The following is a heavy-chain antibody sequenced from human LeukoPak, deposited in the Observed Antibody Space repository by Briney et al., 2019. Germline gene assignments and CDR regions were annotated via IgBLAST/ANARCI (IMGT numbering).Heavy chain of an antibody. CDR3: ARSGQQLVRSRYFDL. D-gene: IGHD6-13*01. Sequence: SETLSLTCAVYGGSFSGYYWSWIRQPPGKGLEWIGEINHSGSTNYNPSLKSRVTISVDTPKNQFSLKLSSVTAADTAVYYCARSGQQLVRSRYFDLWGRGTLVTVSS. V-gene: IGHV4-34*01. CDR1: GGSFSGYY. J-gene: IGHJ2*01. CDR2: INHSGST.